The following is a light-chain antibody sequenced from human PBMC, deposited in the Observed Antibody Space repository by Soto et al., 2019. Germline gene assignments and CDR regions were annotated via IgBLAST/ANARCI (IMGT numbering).Light chain of an antibody. CDR3: QQDVSSPVT. Sequence: AIRMTQSPYSFSASTGDRVTITCRASQGISSHLAWYQVKPGKAPRLLIYTASYLESGVPSSFSGSGSGTDFSLSIGILQADDVAVYDWQQDVSSPVTFSGGTKVELK. V-gene: IGKV1-8*01. CDR2: TAS. CDR1: QGISSH. J-gene: IGKJ4*01.